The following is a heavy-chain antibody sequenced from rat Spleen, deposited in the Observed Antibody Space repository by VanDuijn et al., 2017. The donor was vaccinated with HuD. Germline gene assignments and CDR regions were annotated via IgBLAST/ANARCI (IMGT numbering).Heavy chain of an antibody. CDR3: ARHGGY. CDR1: GFTFNNYD. V-gene: IGHV5-25*01. J-gene: IGHJ2*01. CDR2: INPGGYNT. Sequence: EVQLVESGGGLVQPGRSLKLSCEVSGFTFNNYDMAWIRQAPTKGLEWVASINPGGYNTYYRDSVKGRFTVSRDNAKSTLYLQMDSLRSEYTATYYCARHGGYWGQGVTVTVSS.